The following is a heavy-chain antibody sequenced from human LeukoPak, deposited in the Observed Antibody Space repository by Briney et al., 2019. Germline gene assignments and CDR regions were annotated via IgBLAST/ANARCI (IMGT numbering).Heavy chain of an antibody. J-gene: IGHJ4*02. CDR1: GFSISSYW. CDR3: TRDRTTLTLFEL. Sequence: PGGSLRLSCAASGFSISSYWMHWVRQVPGKGLVWVSRISPDGSTTGYADSVKGRFTASRDNARNTLYLQINSLRAEDSAVYYCTRDRTTLTLFELWGQGTLVTVSS. D-gene: IGHD4-11*01. CDR2: ISPDGSTT. V-gene: IGHV3-74*01.